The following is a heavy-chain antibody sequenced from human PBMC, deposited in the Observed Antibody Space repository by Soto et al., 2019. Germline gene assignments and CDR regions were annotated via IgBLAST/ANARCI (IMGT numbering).Heavy chain of an antibody. Sequence: QVQLVQSGAEVKKPGSSLKFSCEASGGTFSSYPINWVRQAPGEGLEWMGGIIPFFGTSNYAQKFQGRVTITADDSTSTAYMQMPSLRSEDTDVYYCARVGHITNSGIDVWGQGATVTVSS. J-gene: IGHJ6*02. V-gene: IGHV1-69*01. CDR2: IIPFFGTS. CDR1: GGTFSSYP. CDR3: ARVGHITNSGIDV. D-gene: IGHD1-26*01.